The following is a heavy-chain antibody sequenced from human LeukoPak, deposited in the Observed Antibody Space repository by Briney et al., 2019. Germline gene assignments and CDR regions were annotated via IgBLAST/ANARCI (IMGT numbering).Heavy chain of an antibody. J-gene: IGHJ4*02. CDR3: ATDPGITGTTGPFDY. CDR2: FDPEDGET. CDR1: GYTLTELS. V-gene: IGHV1-24*01. Sequence: ASVKVSCKVSGYTLTELSMHWVRQAPGKGLEWMGGFDPEDGETIYAQKFQGRVTMTGDTSTDTAYMELSSLRSEDTAVYYCATDPGITGTTGPFDYWGQGTLVTVSS. D-gene: IGHD1-7*01.